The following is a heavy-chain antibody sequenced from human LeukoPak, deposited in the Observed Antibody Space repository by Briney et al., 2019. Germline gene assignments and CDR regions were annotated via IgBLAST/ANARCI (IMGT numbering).Heavy chain of an antibody. V-gene: IGHV4-34*01. CDR1: GGSFSGYY. Sequence: SETLSLTCAVYGGSFSGYYWSWIRQPPGKGLEWIGEINHSGSTNYNPSLKSRVTISVDTSKNQFSLKLSSVTAADTAVYYCARGRKSRYCSGGSCYFHNWFDPWGQGTLVTVSS. D-gene: IGHD2-15*01. CDR3: ARGRKSRYCSGGSCYFHNWFDP. J-gene: IGHJ5*02. CDR2: INHSGST.